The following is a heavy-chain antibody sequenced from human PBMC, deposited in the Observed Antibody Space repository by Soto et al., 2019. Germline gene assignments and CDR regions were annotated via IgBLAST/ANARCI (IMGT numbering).Heavy chain of an antibody. Sequence: QVQLVQSGAEVKKPGSSVKVSSKAAGGTFSSYAISWVRQAPGQGLEWMGGIIPIFGTANYAQKFHGRVTITADESTSTAYMDLSSLRSEDTAVYYCASPPTTGNSYYYGMDVWGQGTTVTVS. CDR1: GGTFSSYA. CDR3: ASPPTTGNSYYYGMDV. CDR2: IIPIFGTA. D-gene: IGHD4-17*01. J-gene: IGHJ6*02. V-gene: IGHV1-69*12.